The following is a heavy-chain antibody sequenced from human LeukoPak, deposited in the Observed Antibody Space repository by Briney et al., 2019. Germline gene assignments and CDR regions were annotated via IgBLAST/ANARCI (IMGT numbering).Heavy chain of an antibody. Sequence: GGSLRLSCAASGFTFSSNGMSWVRKAPGKGLEWVSSISGSGDKTYYADSVKGRFTISRDNSKSTMYLQMNSLRAEDTAVYHCAKTNGYYDLWGQGTLVSVSS. V-gene: IGHV3-23*01. CDR3: AKTNGYYDL. CDR1: GFTFSSNG. D-gene: IGHD3-22*01. J-gene: IGHJ4*02. CDR2: ISGSGDKT.